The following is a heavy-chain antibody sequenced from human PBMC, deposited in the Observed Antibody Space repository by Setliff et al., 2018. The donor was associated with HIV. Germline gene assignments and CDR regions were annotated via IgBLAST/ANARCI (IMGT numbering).Heavy chain of an antibody. CDR1: GGSFSGYY. V-gene: IGHV4-34*01. CDR2: INHSGST. D-gene: IGHD3-22*01. Sequence: SETLSLTCAVYGGSFSGYYWSWIRQPPGKGLEWIGEINHSGSTNYNPSLKSRVTISVDTSKNQFSLKLSSVTAAATAVYYCARRGGYTYYYDSSGYHRGPNDAFDIWGQGTMVTVSS. CDR3: ARRGGYTYYYDSSGYHRGPNDAFDI. J-gene: IGHJ3*02.